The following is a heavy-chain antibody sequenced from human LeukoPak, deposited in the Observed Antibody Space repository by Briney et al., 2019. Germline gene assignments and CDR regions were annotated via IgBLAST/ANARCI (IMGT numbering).Heavy chain of an antibody. J-gene: IGHJ4*02. CDR2: ISSSGSTI. CDR3: ARGRRASPGYCSGGSCYEFDYYFDY. CDR1: GFTFSSYE. V-gene: IGHV3-48*03. Sequence: GGSLRLSCAASGFTFSSYEMNWVRQAPGKGLEWVSYISSSGSTIYYADSVKGRFTISRDNAKNSLYLQMNSLRAEDTAVYYCARGRRASPGYCSGGSCYEFDYYFDYWGQGTLATVSS. D-gene: IGHD2-15*01.